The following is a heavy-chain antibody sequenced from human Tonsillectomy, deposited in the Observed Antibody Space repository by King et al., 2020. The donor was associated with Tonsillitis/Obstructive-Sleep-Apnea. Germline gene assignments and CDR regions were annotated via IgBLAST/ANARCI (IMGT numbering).Heavy chain of an antibody. CDR3: ARISSSWYNGDY. CDR2: IYYSGST. Sequence: QLQESGPGLVKPSQTLSLTCTVSGGSISSGGYYWSWIRQHPGKGLEWIGYIYYSGSTYYNPPLKSRVTISLDTSKNQFSLKLRSVTAADTAVYYCARISSSWYNGDYWGQGTLVTVSS. D-gene: IGHD6-13*01. CDR1: GGSISSGGYY. V-gene: IGHV4-31*03. J-gene: IGHJ4*02.